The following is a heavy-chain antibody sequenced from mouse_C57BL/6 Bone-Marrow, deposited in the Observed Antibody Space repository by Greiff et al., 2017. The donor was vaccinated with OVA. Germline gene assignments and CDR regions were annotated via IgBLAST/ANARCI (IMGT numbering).Heavy chain of an antibody. CDR1: GYTFTSYW. D-gene: IGHD2-5*01. CDR3: AIERAYSRSVRDYFDY. J-gene: IGHJ2*01. V-gene: IGHV1-74*01. Sequence: QVQLKQPGAELVKPGASVKVSCKASGYTFTSYWMHWVKQRPGQGLEWIGRIHPSDSDTNYNQKFKGKATLTVDKSSSTAYMQLSSLTSEDSAVYYCAIERAYSRSVRDYFDYWGQGTTLTVSS. CDR2: IHPSDSDT.